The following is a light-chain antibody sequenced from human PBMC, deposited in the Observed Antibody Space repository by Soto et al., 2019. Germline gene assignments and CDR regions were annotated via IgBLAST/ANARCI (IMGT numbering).Light chain of an antibody. CDR1: QSVNSY. CDR3: QHRSGFT. CDR2: DAS. Sequence: EIVLTQSPATLSLSPVERATLSCRASQSVNSYLAWYQQKPGQAPRLLIYDASNRATGIPARFSGSGSGTDFTLTISSLEPEDFAVYYCQHRSGFTFGPGTKVDIK. V-gene: IGKV3-11*01. J-gene: IGKJ3*01.